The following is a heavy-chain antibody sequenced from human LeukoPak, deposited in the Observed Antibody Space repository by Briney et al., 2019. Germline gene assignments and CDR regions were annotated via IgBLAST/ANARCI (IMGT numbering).Heavy chain of an antibody. Sequence: GGSLRLSCAASGFTFSGSAMHWVRQASGKGLEWVGRIRSKANSYATAYAASVKGRFTISRDDSKNTAYLQLNSLKTEDTAVYYCTRRIDYGITYAFDIWGQGTMVTVSS. V-gene: IGHV3-73*01. D-gene: IGHD4-17*01. CDR2: IRSKANSYAT. CDR1: GFTFSGSA. CDR3: TRRIDYGITYAFDI. J-gene: IGHJ3*02.